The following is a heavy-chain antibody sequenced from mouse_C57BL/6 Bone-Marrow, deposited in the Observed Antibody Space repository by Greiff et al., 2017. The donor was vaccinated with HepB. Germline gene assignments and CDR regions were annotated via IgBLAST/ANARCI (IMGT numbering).Heavy chain of an antibody. V-gene: IGHV10-3*01. CDR3: VRDFGDYYGSSLYWYFDV. J-gene: IGHJ1*03. Sequence: EVMLVESGGGLVQPKGSLKLSCAASGFTFNTYAMHWVRQAPGKGLEWVARIRSKSSNYATYYADSVKDRFTISRDDSQSMLYLQMNNLKTEDTAMYYCVRDFGDYYGSSLYWYFDVWGTGTTVTVSS. CDR1: GFTFNTYA. D-gene: IGHD1-1*01. CDR2: IRSKSSNYAT.